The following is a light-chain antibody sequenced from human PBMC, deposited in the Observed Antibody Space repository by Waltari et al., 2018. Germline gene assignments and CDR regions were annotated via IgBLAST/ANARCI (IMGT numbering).Light chain of an antibody. CDR3: QQYYSTPPT. J-gene: IGKJ2*01. CDR1: QSVLYSSNNKNY. Sequence: DIVMTQSPDSLAVSLGERATINCKSSQSVLYSSNNKNYLAWYQQKPGQPPTLLIYWASTRESGVPDRFSGSGSGTDFTLTISSLQAEDVAVYYCQQYYSTPPTFGQGTKLEIK. V-gene: IGKV4-1*01. CDR2: WAS.